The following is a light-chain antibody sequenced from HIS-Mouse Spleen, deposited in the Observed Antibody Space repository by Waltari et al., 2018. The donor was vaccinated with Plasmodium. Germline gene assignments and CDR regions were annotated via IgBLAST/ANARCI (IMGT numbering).Light chain of an antibody. CDR2: EDS. CDR1: ALPNKS. Sequence: SYELTQPPSVSVSPGQTARITCSGDALPNKSDSWYQQKSGQAPVLVIYEDSKRPSGIPERFSGSSSGTMATLTISGAQVEDEADYYCYSTDSSGNHRVFGGGTKLTVL. V-gene: IGLV3-10*01. CDR3: YSTDSSGNHRV. J-gene: IGLJ3*02.